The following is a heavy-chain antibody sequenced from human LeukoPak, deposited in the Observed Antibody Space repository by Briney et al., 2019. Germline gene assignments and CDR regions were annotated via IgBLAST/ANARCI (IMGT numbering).Heavy chain of an antibody. CDR1: GDSFSGSNYY. Sequence: PSETLSLTCTVSGDSFSGSNYYWSWIRQHPGKGLEWIGYINYDIRRTFYNPSLESRVAISVDPSENQFSLRMTSVTAADTAVYHCARDGNWNTGRGVVDSWGRGTLVIVSS. V-gene: IGHV4-31*03. CDR3: ARDGNWNTGRGVVDS. J-gene: IGHJ4*02. CDR2: INYDIRRT. D-gene: IGHD1/OR15-1a*01.